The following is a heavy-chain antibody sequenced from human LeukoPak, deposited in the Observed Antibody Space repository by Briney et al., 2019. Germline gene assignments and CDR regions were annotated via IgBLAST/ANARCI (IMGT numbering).Heavy chain of an antibody. D-gene: IGHD6-19*01. CDR1: GFSLTTSGVG. V-gene: IGHV2-5*02. CDR2: IYWDDDK. Sequence: SGPTLVNPTQTLTLTCTFSGFSLTTSGVGVGWIRQPLGKALEWLALIYWDDDKRYSPSLKSRVTITKDTSKNQVVLTVTNVDPVDTATYYCSRTRRGQIGWTNDYWGQGTLVTVSS. CDR3: SRTRRGQIGWTNDY. J-gene: IGHJ4*02.